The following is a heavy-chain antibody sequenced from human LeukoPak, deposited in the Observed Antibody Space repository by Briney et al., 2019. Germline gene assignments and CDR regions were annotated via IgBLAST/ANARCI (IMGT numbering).Heavy chain of an antibody. CDR1: GFTFSSYS. V-gene: IGHV3-48*01. J-gene: IGHJ4*02. D-gene: IGHD3-16*01. CDR2: ISGSGTEI. CDR3: ANLEGGLDY. Sequence: QSGGSLRLSCAASGFTFSSYSMNWVRQAPGKGLEWVSYISGSGTEIYYADSVKGRFTISRDNSKNTLYLQMNSLRAEDTAVYYCANLEGGLDYWGQGTLVTVSS.